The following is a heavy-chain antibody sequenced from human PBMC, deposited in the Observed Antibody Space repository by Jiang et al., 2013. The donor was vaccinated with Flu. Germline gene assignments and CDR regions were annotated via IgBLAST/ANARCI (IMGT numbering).Heavy chain of an antibody. V-gene: IGHV1-18*01. D-gene: IGHD3-3*01. CDR2: ISAYIGNS. CDR3: AREMESLGYYYGMDV. Sequence: LEWMGWISAYIGNSNYAQKLQGRVTMATDTSTSTAYMELRSLRSDDTAVYYCAREMESLGYYYGMDVWGQGTTVTVSS. J-gene: IGHJ6*02.